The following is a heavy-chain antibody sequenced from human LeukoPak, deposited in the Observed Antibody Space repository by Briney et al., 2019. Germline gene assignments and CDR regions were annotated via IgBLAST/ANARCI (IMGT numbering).Heavy chain of an antibody. CDR1: GFTFSSYS. V-gene: IGHV3-21*03. J-gene: IGHJ4*02. D-gene: IGHD3-16*02. CDR3: TTVRDYVWGSYREYYFDY. Sequence: PGGSLRLSCAASGFTFSSYSMNWVRQAPGKGLEWVSSISSSSSYIYYADSVKGRFTISRDNAKNSLYLQMNSLKTEDTAVYYCTTVRDYVWGSYREYYFDYWGQGTLVTVSS. CDR2: ISSSSSYI.